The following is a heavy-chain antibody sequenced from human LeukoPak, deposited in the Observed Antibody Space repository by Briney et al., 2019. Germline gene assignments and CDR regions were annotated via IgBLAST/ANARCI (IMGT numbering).Heavy chain of an antibody. J-gene: IGHJ4*02. D-gene: IGHD3-9*01. CDR2: VSAYNGST. CDR1: GYTFTSYG. Sequence: ASVKVSCKASGYTFTSYGISWVRHAPGQGLEWMGWVSAYNGSTNYAPKIQDRVTMTRATSTSTVYMELRSLRSDATAVYYCARVWESYYDILTGYPSGYFDYWGQGTLVTVSS. CDR3: ARVWESYYDILTGYPSGYFDY. V-gene: IGHV1-18*01.